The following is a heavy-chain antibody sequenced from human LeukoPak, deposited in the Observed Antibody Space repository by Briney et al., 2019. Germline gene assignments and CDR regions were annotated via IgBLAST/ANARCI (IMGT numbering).Heavy chain of an antibody. Sequence: PGGSLRLSCTASGFTFGDYAMSWVRQAPGKGLEWVGFIRSKAYGGTTEYAASVKGRFTISRDDSKNTLYLQMNSLRAEDTAVYYCGKEFFRSGMNLPDYWGQGTLVTVSS. V-gene: IGHV3-49*04. CDR3: GKEFFRSGMNLPDY. CDR1: GFTFGDYA. D-gene: IGHD3-10*01. J-gene: IGHJ4*02. CDR2: IRSKAYGGTT.